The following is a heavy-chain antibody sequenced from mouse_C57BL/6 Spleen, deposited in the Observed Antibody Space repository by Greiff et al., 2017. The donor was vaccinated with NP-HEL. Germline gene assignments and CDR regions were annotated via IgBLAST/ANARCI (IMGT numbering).Heavy chain of an antibody. J-gene: IGHJ4*01. Sequence: VQLQQSGAELARPGASVKMSCKASGYTFTSYTMHWVKQRPGQGLEWIGYINPSSGYTKYNQKFKDKATLTADKSSSTAYLQLSSRTSEDAAVYYCARWGDYGGMDDWGQGTSVTVSS. D-gene: IGHD2-4*01. CDR3: ARWGDYGGMDD. CDR1: GYTFTSYT. V-gene: IGHV1-4*01. CDR2: INPSSGYT.